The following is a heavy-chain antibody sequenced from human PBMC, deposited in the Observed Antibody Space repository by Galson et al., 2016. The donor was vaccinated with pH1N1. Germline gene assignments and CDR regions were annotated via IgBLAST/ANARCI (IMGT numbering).Heavy chain of an antibody. CDR2: ISYNGHDQ. Sequence: SLRLSCAASGFSFDTYAMHWVRQAPGKGLEWVAFISYNGHDQSYADSLKGRFIISRDNSKNTLYLQLNSLGTEDTAVFYCAREDWSYADTYYNGLGVWGQGTTVTVSS. J-gene: IGHJ6*02. CDR3: AREDWSYADTYYNGLGV. V-gene: IGHV3-30-3*01. CDR1: GFSFDTYA. D-gene: IGHD3-16*01.